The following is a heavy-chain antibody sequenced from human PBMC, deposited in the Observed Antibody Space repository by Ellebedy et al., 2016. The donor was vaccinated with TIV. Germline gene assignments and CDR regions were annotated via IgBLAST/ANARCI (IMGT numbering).Heavy chain of an antibody. CDR2: ISWNSGSI. J-gene: IGHJ4*02. CDR3: AKDKRMITFGGVIDY. Sequence: SLKISCAASGFTFDDSAMHWVRHAAGKGLEWVSGISWNSGSIGYADSVKGRFTISRDNAKNSLYLQMNSLRAEDTGLYYCAKDKRMITFGGVIDYWGQGTLVTVSS. D-gene: IGHD3-16*01. V-gene: IGHV3-9*01. CDR1: GFTFDDSA.